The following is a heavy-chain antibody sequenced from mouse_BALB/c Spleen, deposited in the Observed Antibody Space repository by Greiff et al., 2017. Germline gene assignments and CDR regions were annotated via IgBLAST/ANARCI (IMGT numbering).Heavy chain of an antibody. V-gene: IGHV5-4*02. J-gene: IGHJ2*01. Sequence: EVKLMESGGGLVKPGGSLKLSCAASGFTFSDYYMYWVRQTPEKRLEWVATISDGGSYTYYPDSVKGRFTISRDNAKNNLYLQMSSLKSEDTAMYYCERDEEGSSGYYLDYWGQGTTLTVSS. CDR2: ISDGGSYT. CDR3: ERDEEGSSGYYLDY. CDR1: GFTFSDYY. D-gene: IGHD3-1*01.